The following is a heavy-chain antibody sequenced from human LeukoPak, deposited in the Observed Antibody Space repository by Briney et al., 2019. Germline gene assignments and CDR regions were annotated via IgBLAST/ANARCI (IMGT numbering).Heavy chain of an antibody. J-gene: IGHJ6*02. V-gene: IGHV6-1*01. Sequence: QTLXLTCAXXGDSVSSNSAAWNWLRQSPSRGLEWLGRTYYRSKWYNDYAVSVKSRITINPDTSKNQFSLQLNSVTPEDTAVYYCGGDYYYGMDVWGQGTTVTVSS. CDR1: GDSVSSNSAA. CDR3: GGDYYYGMDV. CDR2: TYYRSKWYN.